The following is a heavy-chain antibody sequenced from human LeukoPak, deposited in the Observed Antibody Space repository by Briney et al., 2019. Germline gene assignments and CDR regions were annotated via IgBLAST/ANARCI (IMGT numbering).Heavy chain of an antibody. Sequence: PGGSLRLSCAASGFTFSSHEMNWVRQAPGKGLEWVSYISSSGSTIYYADSVKGRFTISRDNAKNSLYLQMNSLRAEDTAVYYCARESGRYNWFDPWGQGTLVTVSS. J-gene: IGHJ5*02. CDR3: ARESGRYNWFDP. CDR2: ISSSGSTI. V-gene: IGHV3-48*03. D-gene: IGHD2-15*01. CDR1: GFTFSSHE.